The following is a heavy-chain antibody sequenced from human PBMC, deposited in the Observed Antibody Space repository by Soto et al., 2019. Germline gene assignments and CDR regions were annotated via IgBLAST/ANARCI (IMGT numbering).Heavy chain of an antibody. J-gene: IGHJ4*02. CDR3: AKEMGAAKPFDY. Sequence: GGSLRLSCAASGFTFSSYGMGWVRQAPGKGLEWVSAISGGGTVTYYAESVKGRFTISRDNSKNTLYLQMNSLRADDTAVYYCAKEMGAAKPFDYWGQGTLVTVSS. CDR1: GFTFSSYG. CDR2: ISGGGTVT. D-gene: IGHD1-26*01. V-gene: IGHV3-23*01.